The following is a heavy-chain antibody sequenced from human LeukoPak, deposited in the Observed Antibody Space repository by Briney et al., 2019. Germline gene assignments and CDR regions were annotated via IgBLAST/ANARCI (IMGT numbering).Heavy chain of an antibody. J-gene: IGHJ3*02. CDR1: GGTFSSYA. CDR3: ARDFEPDTAMVHAFDI. Sequence: ASVTVSFKASGGTFSSYAISWVRQAPGQGLEWMGGIIPIFGTANYAQKFQGRVTITTDESTSTAYMELSSLRSEDTAVYYCARDFEPDTAMVHAFDIWGQGTMVTVSS. V-gene: IGHV1-69*05. CDR2: IIPIFGTA. D-gene: IGHD5-18*01.